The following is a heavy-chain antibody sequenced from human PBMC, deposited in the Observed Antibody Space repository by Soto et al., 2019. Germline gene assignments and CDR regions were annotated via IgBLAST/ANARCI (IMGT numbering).Heavy chain of an antibody. CDR3: ARSRRGAYSSGWYSPSGYYNYGIDV. J-gene: IGHJ6*02. D-gene: IGHD6-19*01. Sequence: GSLKISCKSSGFSVSCQWIGWVRQIPWKGLEGMGMIYPGDSDTKYSPSLQGQVSISADTSISTAYLQWTSLKASDTAMYYCARSRRGAYSSGWYSPSGYYNYGIDVWGQGTKVTVSS. V-gene: IGHV5-51*01. CDR2: IYPGDSDT. CDR1: GFSVSCQW.